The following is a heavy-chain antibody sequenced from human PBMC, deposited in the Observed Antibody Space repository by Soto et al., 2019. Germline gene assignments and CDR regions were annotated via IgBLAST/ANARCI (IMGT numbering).Heavy chain of an antibody. Sequence: ASVKVSCKASGYRFTGYGLHWVRQAPGQGLQWMGWINPKSGATDYAQKFQGRVTITADKSTSTAYMELSSLRSEDTAVYYCARVTDYDILTGRGIGASYYYGMDVWGQGTTVTVSS. V-gene: IGHV1-2*02. D-gene: IGHD3-9*01. CDR1: GYRFTGYG. CDR2: INPKSGAT. J-gene: IGHJ6*02. CDR3: ARVTDYDILTGRGIGASYYYGMDV.